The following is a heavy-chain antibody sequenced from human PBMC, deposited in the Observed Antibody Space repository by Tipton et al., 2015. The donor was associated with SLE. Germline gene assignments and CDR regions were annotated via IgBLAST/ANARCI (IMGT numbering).Heavy chain of an antibody. CDR2: FYYSGTT. CDR3: ARCSGSFPFDY. CDR1: GGSISSGGYY. Sequence: TLSLTCTVSGGSISSGGYYWSWIRQHPGKGLEWIGYFYYSGTTYYNPSLKSRVSISVDTSKNQFSLKLSSVTAADTAVYYCARCSGSFPFDYWGQGTLVTVSS. D-gene: IGHD1-26*01. V-gene: IGHV4-31*03. J-gene: IGHJ4*02.